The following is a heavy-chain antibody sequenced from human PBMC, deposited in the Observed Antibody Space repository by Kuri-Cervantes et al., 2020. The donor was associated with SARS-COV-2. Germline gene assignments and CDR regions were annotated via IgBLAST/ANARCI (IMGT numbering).Heavy chain of an antibody. CDR1: GGTFSSYA. V-gene: IGHV1-69*13. CDR2: IIPIFGTA. Sequence: SVKVSCKASGGTFSSYAISWVRQAPGQGLEWMGGIIPIFGTANYAQKFQGRVTITADESTSTAYMELSSLRSEDTAVYCCARDSGYSGKNNWFDPWGQGTLVTVSS. J-gene: IGHJ5*02. D-gene: IGHD5-12*01. CDR3: ARDSGYSGKNNWFDP.